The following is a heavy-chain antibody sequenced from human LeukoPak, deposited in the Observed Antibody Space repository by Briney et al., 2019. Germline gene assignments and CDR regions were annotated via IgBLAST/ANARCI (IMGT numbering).Heavy chain of an antibody. Sequence: SETLSLTCTVSGGSISSYYWSWIRQPPGKGLEWIGDIYYSGSTNYNPSLKSRVTISVDTSKNQFSLKLSSVTAADTAVYYCARGGSIAVAGLDYWGQGTLVTVSS. D-gene: IGHD6-19*01. CDR2: IYYSGST. J-gene: IGHJ4*02. V-gene: IGHV4-59*01. CDR1: GGSISSYY. CDR3: ARGGSIAVAGLDY.